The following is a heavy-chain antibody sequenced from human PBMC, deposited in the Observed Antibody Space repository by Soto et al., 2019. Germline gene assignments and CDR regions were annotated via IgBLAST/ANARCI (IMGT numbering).Heavy chain of an antibody. CDR2: ISYDFSYDGLSK. J-gene: IGHJ4*02. D-gene: IGHD2-21*02. V-gene: IGHV3-30*03. CDR1: GFTFSTYG. Sequence: GGSLRLSCAASGFTFSTYGIHWVRQAPGKGLEWVAVISYDFSYDGLSKDYADSVKGRFTISRDNSKNTLYLQMDSLRTEDTAVYYCARYNLAYCSDDCYRPLDYWGQGTLVTVSS. CDR3: ARYNLAYCSDDCYRPLDY.